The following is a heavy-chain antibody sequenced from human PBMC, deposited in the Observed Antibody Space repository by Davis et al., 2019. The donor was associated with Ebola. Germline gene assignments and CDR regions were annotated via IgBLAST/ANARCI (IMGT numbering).Heavy chain of an antibody. Sequence: GSLRLSCAASGFTFSSYSMNWVRQAPGKGLEWVSSISSSSSYIYYADSVKGRCTISRDNAKNSLYLQMNSLRAEDTAVYYCARDLYLGSWNYYGMDVWGQGTTVTVSS. CDR3: ARDLYLGSWNYYGMDV. CDR1: GFTFSSYS. D-gene: IGHD2-2*02. CDR2: ISSSSSYI. J-gene: IGHJ6*02. V-gene: IGHV3-21*01.